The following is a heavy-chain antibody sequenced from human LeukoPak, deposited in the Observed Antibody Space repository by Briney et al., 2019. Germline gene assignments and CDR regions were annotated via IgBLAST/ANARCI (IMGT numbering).Heavy chain of an antibody. J-gene: IGHJ6*02. Sequence: PGGSLRLSCAASGFTFSSYGMHWVRQAPGKGLEWVAVISYDGSNKYYADSVKGRFTISRDNPKNTLYLQMNSLRAEDTAVYYCAKCLSDILTGSFWYYYYGMDVWGQGTTVTVSS. CDR3: AKCLSDILTGSFWYYYYGMDV. V-gene: IGHV3-30*18. D-gene: IGHD3-9*01. CDR1: GFTFSSYG. CDR2: ISYDGSNK.